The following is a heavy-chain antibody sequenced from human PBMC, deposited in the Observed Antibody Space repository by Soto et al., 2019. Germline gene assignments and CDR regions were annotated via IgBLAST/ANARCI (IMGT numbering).Heavy chain of an antibody. Sequence: PGGSLRLSCAASGFTVSINYMGWVRQAPGKGLEWVSLINTGNSSFYADSVKGRFTISRDSSKNTLYLQMNSLRVEDTAVYYCVRVVAAAGTWGQGALVTVSS. D-gene: IGHD6-13*01. V-gene: IGHV3-53*01. J-gene: IGHJ5*02. CDR1: GFTVSINY. CDR2: INTGNSS. CDR3: VRVVAAAGT.